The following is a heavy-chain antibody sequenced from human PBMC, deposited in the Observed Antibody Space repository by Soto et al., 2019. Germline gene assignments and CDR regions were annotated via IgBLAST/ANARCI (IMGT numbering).Heavy chain of an antibody. D-gene: IGHD2-2*01. Sequence: XESLKVSWKCSGYRFTSYWIGLVLQMPGKGLEWMGIIYPGDSDTRYSPSFQGQVTISADKSISTAYLQWSSLKASDTAMYYCERRALSSTSWTYYYYYGMDVWGQGTTVTVSS. CDR1: GYRFTSYW. V-gene: IGHV5-51*01. CDR3: ERRALSSTSWTYYYYYGMDV. CDR2: IYPGDSDT. J-gene: IGHJ6*02.